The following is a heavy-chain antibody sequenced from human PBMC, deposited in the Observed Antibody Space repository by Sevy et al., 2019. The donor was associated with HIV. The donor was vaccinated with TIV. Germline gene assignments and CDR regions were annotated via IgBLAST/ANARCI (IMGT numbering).Heavy chain of an antibody. Sequence: GGSLRLSCAASGFTFSSYWMSWVRQAPGKGLEWVANIKQGGSEKYYVDSVKGRFTISGDNAKNSLYLQMNSLRAEDTAGYYCARGWRGYGTAGYYYYGMDVWGQGTTVTVSS. V-gene: IGHV3-7*03. CDR2: IKQGGSEK. J-gene: IGHJ6*02. D-gene: IGHD5-12*01. CDR3: ARGWRGYGTAGYYYYGMDV. CDR1: GFTFSSYW.